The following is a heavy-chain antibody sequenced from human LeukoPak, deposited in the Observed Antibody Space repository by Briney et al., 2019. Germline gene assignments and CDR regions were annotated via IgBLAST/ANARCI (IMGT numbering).Heavy chain of an antibody. D-gene: IGHD3-10*01. CDR3: ARDSGTREMRDAFDI. CDR1: GISLSSLW. Sequence: PGGSLRLSCAASGISLSSLWMSWFRQAPGKGLEWVADIRQDGSDEHYVASVKGRFTISRDSTSLFLQMNSLRAEDTAVYYCARDSGTREMRDAFDIWGQGTMVTVSS. J-gene: IGHJ3*02. CDR2: IRQDGSDE. V-gene: IGHV3-7*01.